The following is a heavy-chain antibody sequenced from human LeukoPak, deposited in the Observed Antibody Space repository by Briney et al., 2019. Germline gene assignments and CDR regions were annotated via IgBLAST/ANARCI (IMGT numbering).Heavy chain of an antibody. Sequence: GGSLRLSCAASGFTFSSYGMHWVRQAAGKWLEWVAFIRYDGSNKYYADSVKGRFTTSRDHSKNTLYLQMNSLRAEDTAVYYCAKGPGYSSSWYLAEEEDFDYWGQGTLVTVSS. CDR2: IRYDGSNK. D-gene: IGHD6-13*01. CDR3: AKGPGYSSSWYLAEEEDFDY. CDR1: GFTFSSYG. V-gene: IGHV3-30*02. J-gene: IGHJ4*02.